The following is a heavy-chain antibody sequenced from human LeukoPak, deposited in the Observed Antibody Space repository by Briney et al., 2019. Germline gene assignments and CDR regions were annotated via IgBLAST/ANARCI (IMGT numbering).Heavy chain of an antibody. D-gene: IGHD2-15*01. V-gene: IGHV3-7*03. CDR1: GFIFNGSL. CDR3: TTDTWYSAGH. CDR2: IKKDGSEK. Sequence: GGSLRLSCTASGFIFNGSLMAWIRQPPGKGLEWVAIIKKDGSEKYYVDSMKGRFTISRDNAKNSLFLQMNSLRAEDTAIYYCTTDTWYSAGHWGQGTLVTVSS. J-gene: IGHJ4*02.